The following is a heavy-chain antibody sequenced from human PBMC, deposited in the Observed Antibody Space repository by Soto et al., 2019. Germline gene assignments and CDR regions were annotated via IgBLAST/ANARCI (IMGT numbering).Heavy chain of an antibody. CDR2: ISAYNGNT. Sequence: GASVKVSCKASGYTFTSYYMHWVRQAPGQGLEWMGWISAYNGNTNYAQKLQGRVTMTTDTSTSTAYMELRSLRSDDTAVYYCARDPYGSGGDYYYYYGMDVWGQGTTVTVSS. V-gene: IGHV1-18*04. CDR1: GYTFTSYY. J-gene: IGHJ6*02. D-gene: IGHD3-10*01. CDR3: ARDPYGSGGDYYYYYGMDV.